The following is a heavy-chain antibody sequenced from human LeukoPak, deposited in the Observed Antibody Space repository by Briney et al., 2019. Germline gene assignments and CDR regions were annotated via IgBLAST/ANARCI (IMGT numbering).Heavy chain of an antibody. CDR1: GGSFSGYY. Sequence: SETLSHTCAVYGGSFSGYYWSWIRQPPGKGLEWIGEINHSGSTNYNPSLKSRVTISVDTSKNQFSLKLSSVTAADTAVYYCAREGGGYYGSGSYLSWFDPWGQGALVTVSS. D-gene: IGHD3-10*01. V-gene: IGHV4-34*01. CDR3: AREGGGYYGSGSYLSWFDP. J-gene: IGHJ5*02. CDR2: INHSGST.